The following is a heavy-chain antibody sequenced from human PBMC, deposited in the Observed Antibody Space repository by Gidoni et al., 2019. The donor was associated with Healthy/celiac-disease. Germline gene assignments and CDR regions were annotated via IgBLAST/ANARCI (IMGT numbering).Heavy chain of an antibody. Sequence: EVQLVASGGGLVQPGGSLRLSCAASGFTFSSYEMNWVRQAPGKGLEWVSYISSSGSTIYYADSVKGRFTISRDNAKNSLYLQMNSLRAEDTAVYYCASSYCSSTSCYVHFDYWGQGTLVTVSS. J-gene: IGHJ4*02. CDR1: GFTFSSYE. D-gene: IGHD2-2*01. V-gene: IGHV3-48*03. CDR3: ASSYCSSTSCYVHFDY. CDR2: ISSSGSTI.